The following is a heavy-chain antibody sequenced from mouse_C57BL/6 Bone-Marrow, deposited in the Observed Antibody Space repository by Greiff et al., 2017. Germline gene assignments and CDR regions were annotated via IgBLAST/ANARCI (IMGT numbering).Heavy chain of an antibody. Sequence: VQLQQSGAELARPGASVKLSCKASGYTFTSYGISWVKQRTGQGLEWIGEIYPRSGNTYYNEKFKGKATLTADKSSSTAYMELRSLSSEDSAVXFCARRTVVPYFDYWGQGTTLTVSS. J-gene: IGHJ2*01. CDR2: IYPRSGNT. CDR3: ARRTVVPYFDY. CDR1: GYTFTSYG. V-gene: IGHV1-81*01. D-gene: IGHD1-1*01.